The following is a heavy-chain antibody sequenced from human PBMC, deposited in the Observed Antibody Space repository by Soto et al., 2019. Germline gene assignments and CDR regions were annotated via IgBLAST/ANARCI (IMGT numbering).Heavy chain of an antibody. CDR3: AKLAAYDSRYVDY. V-gene: IGHV3-23*01. CDR1: GFTFSINV. Sequence: GGSLRLSCAASGFTFSINVMSWVRQAPGKGLEWVSTITVAGDTTNYADSVRGRFTISRDNSKNTLYLHLNSLRAEDTAVYYCAKLAAYDSRYVDYWGLGTLVTVSS. D-gene: IGHD5-12*01. J-gene: IGHJ4*02. CDR2: ITVAGDTT.